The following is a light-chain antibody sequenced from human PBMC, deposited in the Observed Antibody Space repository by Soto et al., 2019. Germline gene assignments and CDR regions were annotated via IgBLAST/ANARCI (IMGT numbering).Light chain of an antibody. CDR3: DQRQSLPRM. CDR2: HTS. CDR1: QTVNSR. Sequence: VVLSQSLVALSSSPGERANLSCRASQTVNSRLAWYQHKPGQAPRLLIYHTSNRATGIPARFSGSGSGTDFTLTISSLEPEDCAVYYCDQRQSLPRMFGQGTKVDVK. V-gene: IGKV3-11*01. J-gene: IGKJ1*01.